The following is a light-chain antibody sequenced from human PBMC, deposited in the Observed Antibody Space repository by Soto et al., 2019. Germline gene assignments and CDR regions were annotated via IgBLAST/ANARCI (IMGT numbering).Light chain of an antibody. CDR2: DAS. Sequence: DIQMTQSPSTLSASVGDRVTITCRASQSIRSWLAWYQQKPGKAPKLLIYDASSLESGVPSRFSGSGSGTEFTLTISSLQPDDFATYYCQQYNSYSALTFGGGTKVEIE. CDR3: QQYNSYSALT. V-gene: IGKV1-5*01. J-gene: IGKJ4*01. CDR1: QSIRSW.